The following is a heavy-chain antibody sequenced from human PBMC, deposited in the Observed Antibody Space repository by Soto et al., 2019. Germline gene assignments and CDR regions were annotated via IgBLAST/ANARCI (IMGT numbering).Heavy chain of an antibody. J-gene: IGHJ5*02. V-gene: IGHV3-48*02. CDR2: ISPSSATI. Sequence: EEQLVESGGGLVQPGGSLRLSCAASGFTFSSFSMNWVRQAPGKGLQWVSYISPSSATINYADSVKGRFTITRDNAKISLYLQMASLRDEDTAVYYCARNLGPWLDPWGQGTLVTVSS. CDR1: GFTFSSFS. CDR3: ARNLGPWLDP.